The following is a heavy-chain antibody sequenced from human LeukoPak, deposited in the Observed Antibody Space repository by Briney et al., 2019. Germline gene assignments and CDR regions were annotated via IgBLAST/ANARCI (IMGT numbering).Heavy chain of an antibody. Sequence: GGSLILSCAASGFTFSTYWMHWVRQAPGKGLVWVSRINSDGSSTSYADSVKGRFTISRDNAKNTLYLHTNSLSAEDTAVYYCARDNSGSYYAFDYWGQGTLVTVSS. CDR1: GFTFSTYW. D-gene: IGHD3-10*01. CDR3: ARDNSGSYYAFDY. V-gene: IGHV3-74*01. J-gene: IGHJ4*02. CDR2: INSDGSST.